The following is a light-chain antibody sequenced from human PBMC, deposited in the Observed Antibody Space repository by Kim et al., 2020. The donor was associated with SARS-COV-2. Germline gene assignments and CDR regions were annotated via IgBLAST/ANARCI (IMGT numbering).Light chain of an antibody. Sequence: SPGERATLSCRASQSVDSNLAWYQQKTGEAPRLLIYGAATRATGSPARFSGGGSGREFTLTISSRRSEDFAVYYCQQYDIWPRWTFGQGTKVEIK. CDR2: GAA. V-gene: IGKV3-15*01. CDR1: QSVDSN. CDR3: QQYDIWPRWT. J-gene: IGKJ1*01.